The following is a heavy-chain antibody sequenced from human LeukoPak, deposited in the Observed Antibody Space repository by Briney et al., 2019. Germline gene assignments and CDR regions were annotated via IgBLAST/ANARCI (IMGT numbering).Heavy chain of an antibody. CDR1: GCSFSGYY. V-gene: IGHV4-34*01. J-gene: IGHJ4*02. CDR3: ARGLIWGDTAIGVDY. Sequence: SESLSLTCAASGCSFSGYYWSWIRQPPGKGLEWIGEINHSGSTNYNPSLKSRVTISVDTSKNQFSLKMNSVTAADTAVYYCARGLIWGDTAIGVDYGGQGTLVTVSS. D-gene: IGHD5-18*01. CDR2: INHSGST.